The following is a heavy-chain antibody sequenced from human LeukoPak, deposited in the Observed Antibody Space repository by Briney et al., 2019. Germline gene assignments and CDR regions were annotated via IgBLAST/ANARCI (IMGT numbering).Heavy chain of an antibody. CDR1: GYTFTGYY. Sequence: VASVKVSCKASGYTFTGYYVHWVRQAPGQGLEWMGWINPKSGGTNYAQKFQGRVTMTRDTSINTAYMELSRLRSDDTAVYYCARYGDCSNGVCYFDYWGQGTQVSVSP. D-gene: IGHD2-8*01. CDR2: INPKSGGT. J-gene: IGHJ4*02. CDR3: ARYGDCSNGVCYFDY. V-gene: IGHV1-2*02.